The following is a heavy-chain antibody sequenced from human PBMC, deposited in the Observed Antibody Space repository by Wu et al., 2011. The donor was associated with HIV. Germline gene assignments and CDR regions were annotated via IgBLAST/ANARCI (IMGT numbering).Heavy chain of an antibody. J-gene: IGHJ5*02. CDR1: DTPFTAYY. CDR2: INPGTGGT. D-gene: IGHD2-8*01. V-gene: IGHV1-2*02. CDR3: ARESPYVA. Sequence: QVQAGAGLGAEVRKPGPQXRSPARLLDTPFTAYYIHWVRQAPGQGLEWMGWINPGTGGTGYAQGFQGRVTMTTDTSISTAYMELSRLRSDDTAVYYCARESPYVAWGQGILVTVSS.